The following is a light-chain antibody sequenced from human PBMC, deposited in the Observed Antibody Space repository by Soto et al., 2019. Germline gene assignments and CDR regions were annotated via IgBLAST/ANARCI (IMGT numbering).Light chain of an antibody. CDR3: QQSYSTPLGCT. J-gene: IGKJ1*01. CDR2: AAS. CDR1: QSISSY. V-gene: IGKV1-39*01. Sequence: DIQMTQSPSSLSASVRDRVTITCRASQSISSYLNWYQQKPGKAPKLLIYAASSLQSGVPSRFSGSGSGTDVSLTISSLQPEDFATYYCQQSYSTPLGCTFGQGTKVEIK.